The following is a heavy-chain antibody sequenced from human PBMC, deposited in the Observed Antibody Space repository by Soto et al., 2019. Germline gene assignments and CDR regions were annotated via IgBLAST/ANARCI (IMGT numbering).Heavy chain of an antibody. CDR3: AREKPYSSSWYHDY. CDR1: GGSFSGYY. Sequence: QVQLQQWGAGLFNSSETLSLTCAVYGGSFSGYYWSWIRQPPGKGLEWIGEINHSGSTNYNPSLKSRVTISVDTSKNQFSLKLSSVTAADTAVYYCAREKPYSSSWYHDYWGQGTLVTVSS. J-gene: IGHJ4*02. D-gene: IGHD6-13*01. V-gene: IGHV4-34*01. CDR2: INHSGST.